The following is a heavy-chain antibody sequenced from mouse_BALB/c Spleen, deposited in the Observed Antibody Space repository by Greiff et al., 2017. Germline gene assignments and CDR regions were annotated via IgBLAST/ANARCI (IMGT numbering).Heavy chain of an antibody. CDR2: ISSGGGST. CDR1: GFAFSSYD. J-gene: IGHJ1*01. V-gene: IGHV5-12-1*01. D-gene: IGHD2-3*01. Sequence: LMESGGGLVKPGGSLKLPCAASGFAFSSYDMSWVRQTPEKRLEWVAYISSGGGSTYYPATVMGRFTISRDNAKNTLYLQMSSLKSEDTAMYYCARHGGLLYWYFDVWGAGTTVTVSS. CDR3: ARHGGLLYWYFDV.